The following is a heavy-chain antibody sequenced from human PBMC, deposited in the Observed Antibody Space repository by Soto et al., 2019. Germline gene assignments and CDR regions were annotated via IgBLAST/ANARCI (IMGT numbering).Heavy chain of an antibody. Sequence: EAQLVESGGGLVQPGGSLRLSCEASGFTFGSYWMTWVRQAPGKGLEWMAKIKRDGSEKSYLDSVRDRFTISRDNVGNSRSLQMNSLRDEDTALYYCARDVSQGTSLLDLDSFDIWGQGTRVTVSS. CDR3: ARDVSQGTSLLDLDSFDI. J-gene: IGHJ3*02. D-gene: IGHD3-3*01. CDR2: IKRDGSEK. V-gene: IGHV3-7*05. CDR1: GFTFGSYW.